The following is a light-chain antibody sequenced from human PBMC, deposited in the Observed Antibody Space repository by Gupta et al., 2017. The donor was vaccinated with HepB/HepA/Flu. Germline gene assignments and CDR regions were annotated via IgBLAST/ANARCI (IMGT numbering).Light chain of an antibody. CDR1: QTINTW. J-gene: IGKJ2*01. CDR2: KAS. Sequence: DIQMTQSPSTLSASVGDRVTITCRASQTINTWLAWYQQKPGKAPNLLIYKASNLERGVPSRFSGSGSGTEFTLTISSLQPDDFATYYCQQDKSYSTFGQGTKLEIK. V-gene: IGKV1-5*03. CDR3: QQDKSYST.